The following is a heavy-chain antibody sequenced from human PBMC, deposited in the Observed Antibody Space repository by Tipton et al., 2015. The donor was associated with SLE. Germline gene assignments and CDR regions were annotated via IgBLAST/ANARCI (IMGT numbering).Heavy chain of an antibody. J-gene: IGHJ4*02. CDR1: GGSISSYY. D-gene: IGHD3-16*01. V-gene: IGHV4-4*08. Sequence: TLSLTCTVSGGSISSYYWSWIRQPPGKGLEWIGRIYTSGSTNYNPSLKSRVTISVDTSKNQFSLKLSSVTAADTAVYYCASLWATGGDYWGQGTLVTVSS. CDR2: IYTSGST. CDR3: ASLWATGGDY.